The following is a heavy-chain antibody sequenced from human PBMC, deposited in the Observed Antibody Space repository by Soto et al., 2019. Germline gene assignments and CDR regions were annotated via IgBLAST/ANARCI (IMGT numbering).Heavy chain of an antibody. J-gene: IGHJ6*02. CDR3: AGGGVRGVITRTRDYYGMDV. CDR1: GYSFTSYW. CDR2: IYPGDSDT. Sequence: GEPLKICCKGSGYSFTSYWIGWVRQMPGKGLEWMGIIYPGDSDTRYSPSFQGQVTISADKSISTAYLQWSSLKASDTAMYYCAGGGVRGVITRTRDYYGMDVWGQGTTVTVSS. V-gene: IGHV5-51*01. D-gene: IGHD3-10*01.